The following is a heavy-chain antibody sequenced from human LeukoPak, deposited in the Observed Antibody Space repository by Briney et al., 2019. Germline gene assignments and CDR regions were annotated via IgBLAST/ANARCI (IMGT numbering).Heavy chain of an antibody. CDR1: GGSFSGYY. CDR3: ARLIPDGMDV. V-gene: IGHV4-34*01. CDR2: INHGGGT. J-gene: IGHJ6*02. Sequence: SETLSLTCAVYGGSFSGYYWSWLRRPPGKGLEWIGEINHGGGTNYNPSLKSRIIISVDTSKNQFSLKLSSVTAADTAVYYCARLIPDGMDVWGQGTTVTVSS.